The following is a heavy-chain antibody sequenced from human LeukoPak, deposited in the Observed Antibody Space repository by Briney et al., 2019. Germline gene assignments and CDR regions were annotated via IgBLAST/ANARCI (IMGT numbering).Heavy chain of an antibody. CDR3: ARGFLVEPFDY. V-gene: IGHV1-8*03. D-gene: IGHD2-15*01. CDR2: MNPNSGNT. J-gene: IGHJ4*02. CDR1: GYTFTGYY. Sequence: ASVKVSCKASGYTFTGYYLHWVRQAPGQGLEWMGWMNPNSGNTGYAQKFQGRVTITRNTSISTAYMELSSLRSEDTAVYYCARGFLVEPFDYWGQGTLVTVSS.